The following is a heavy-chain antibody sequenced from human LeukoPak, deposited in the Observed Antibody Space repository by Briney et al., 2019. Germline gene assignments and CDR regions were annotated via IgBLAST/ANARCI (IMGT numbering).Heavy chain of an antibody. D-gene: IGHD6-6*01. Sequence: GGSLRLSCAASGFTFSSYGMHWVRQAPGKGLEWVAVIWYDGSNKYYADSVKGRFTISRDNSKNTLYLQMNSLRAEDTAVYYCAKDQYISSSIFDYWGQGTLVTVSS. CDR1: GFTFSSYG. CDR3: AKDQYISSSIFDY. CDR2: IWYDGSNK. V-gene: IGHV3-33*06. J-gene: IGHJ4*02.